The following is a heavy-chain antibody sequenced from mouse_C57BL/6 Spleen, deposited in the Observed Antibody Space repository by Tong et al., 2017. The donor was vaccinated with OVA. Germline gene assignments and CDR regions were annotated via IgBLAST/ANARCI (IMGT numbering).Heavy chain of an antibody. CDR2: ISSGGSYT. CDR1: GFTFSSYG. V-gene: IGHV5-6*01. Sequence: EVQLQESGGDLVKPGGSLKLSCAASGFTFSSYGMSWVRQTPDKRLEWVATISSGGSYTYYPDSVKGRFTISRDNAKNTLYLQMSSLKSEDTAMYYCARQRDGSSRRYFDVWGTGTTVTVSS. CDR3: ARQRDGSSRRYFDV. D-gene: IGHD1-1*01. J-gene: IGHJ1*03.